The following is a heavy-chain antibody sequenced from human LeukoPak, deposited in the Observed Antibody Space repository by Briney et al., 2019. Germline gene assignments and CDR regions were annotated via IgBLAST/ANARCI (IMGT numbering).Heavy chain of an antibody. J-gene: IGHJ4*02. D-gene: IGHD6-19*01. CDR1: GFTFSSYG. CDR3: ARDGDAYSSGWL. Sequence: GGSLRLSCAASGFTFSSYGMRWVRQAPGKGLEWVAVIWYDGSNKYYADSVKGRFTISRDNSKNTLYLQMNSLRAEDAAVYYCARDGDAYSSGWLWGQGTLVTVSS. V-gene: IGHV3-33*01. CDR2: IWYDGSNK.